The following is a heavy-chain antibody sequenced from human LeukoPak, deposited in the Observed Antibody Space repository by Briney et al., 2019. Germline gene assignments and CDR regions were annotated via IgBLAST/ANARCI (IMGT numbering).Heavy chain of an antibody. CDR3: ARVHRDCSGGSCYYYYMDV. D-gene: IGHD2-15*01. CDR1: GYTFTSYY. Sequence: ASVKVSCKASGYTFTSYYMHWVRQAPGQGLEWMGIINPSGGSTSYAQKFQGRVTMTRDMSTSTVYMELSSLRSEDTAVYYCARVHRDCSGGSCYYYYMDVWGKGTTVTISS. V-gene: IGHV1-46*01. J-gene: IGHJ6*03. CDR2: INPSGGST.